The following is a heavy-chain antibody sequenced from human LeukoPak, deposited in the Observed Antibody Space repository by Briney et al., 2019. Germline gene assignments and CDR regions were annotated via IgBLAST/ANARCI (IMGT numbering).Heavy chain of an antibody. J-gene: IGHJ5*02. CDR3: ARGLIVGATYGNWFDP. CDR2: IIPIFGTA. D-gene: IGHD1-26*01. CDR1: GGTFSSYA. V-gene: IGHV1-69*01. Sequence: SVKVSCKASGGTFSSYAISWVRQAPGQGPEWMGGIIPIFGTANYAQKFQGRVTITADESTSTAYMELSSLRSEDTAVYYCARGLIVGATYGNWFDPWGQGTLVTVSS.